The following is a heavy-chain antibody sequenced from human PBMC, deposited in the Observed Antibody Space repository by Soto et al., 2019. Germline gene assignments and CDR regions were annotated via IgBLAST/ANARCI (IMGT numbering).Heavy chain of an antibody. Sequence: SETLSLTCGVYGGSFSGYYWSWIRQPPGKGLEWIGEINHSGSTNYNPSLKSRVTISLDTSKNQFSLKLSSVTAADTAVYYCARDHPHSYGVYYFDYWGQGTTVTVSS. J-gene: IGHJ4*02. V-gene: IGHV4-34*01. CDR1: GGSFSGYY. CDR3: ARDHPHSYGVYYFDY. CDR2: INHSGST. D-gene: IGHD5-18*01.